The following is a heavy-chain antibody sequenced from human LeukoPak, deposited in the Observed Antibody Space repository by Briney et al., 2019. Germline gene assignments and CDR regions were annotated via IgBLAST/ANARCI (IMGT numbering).Heavy chain of an antibody. D-gene: IGHD3-3*01. CDR2: ISGSGGST. CDR1: GFTFSSYA. Sequence: GGPLRLSCAASGFTFSSYAMSWVRQAPGKGLEWVSAISGSGGSTYYADSVKGRFTISRDNSKNTLYLQMNSLRAEDTAVYYCAKNGVYDFWSGPSNWFDPWGQGTLVTVSS. J-gene: IGHJ5*02. CDR3: AKNGVYDFWSGPSNWFDP. V-gene: IGHV3-23*01.